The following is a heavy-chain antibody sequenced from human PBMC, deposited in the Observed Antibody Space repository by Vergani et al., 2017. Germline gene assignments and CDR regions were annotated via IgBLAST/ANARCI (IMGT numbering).Heavy chain of an antibody. J-gene: IGHJ3*02. CDR3: ARDRSSDLEWLGRGVPDAFDI. D-gene: IGHD3-3*01. Sequence: QVQLVESGGGVVQPGRSLRLSCAASGFTFSSYGMHWVRQAPGKGLEWVAVISYDGSNKYYADSVKGRFTISRDNSKNTLYLQMNSLRSEDTAVYYCARDRSSDLEWLGRGVPDAFDIWGQGTMVTVSS. CDR2: ISYDGSNK. V-gene: IGHV3-30*03. CDR1: GFTFSSYG.